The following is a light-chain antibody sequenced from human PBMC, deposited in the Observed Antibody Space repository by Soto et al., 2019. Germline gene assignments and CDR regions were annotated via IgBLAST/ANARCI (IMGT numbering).Light chain of an antibody. CDR3: QQYRSYPWT. Sequence: DIQVTQSPSTLSAFVGDRVTMTCRASQSISSWLAWYQQNPGKAPKLLIYQASHLETGVPSRFSGSGSGTEFTLTISNLQPDDFATYYCQQYRSYPWTFGQGTKVEIK. J-gene: IGKJ1*01. CDR2: QAS. CDR1: QSISSW. V-gene: IGKV1-5*03.